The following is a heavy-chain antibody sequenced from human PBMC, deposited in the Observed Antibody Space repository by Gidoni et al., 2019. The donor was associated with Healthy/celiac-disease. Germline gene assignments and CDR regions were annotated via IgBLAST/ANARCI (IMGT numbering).Heavy chain of an antibody. J-gene: IGHJ5*02. Sequence: EVQLLESGGGLVQPGGSLRLSCAASGFTFSSYAMSWVRQAPGKGLEWVSAISGSCGSTYYADSVKGRFTISRDNSKNTLYLQMNSLRAEDTAVYYCAKDYGLTGASGWFDPWGQGTLVTVSS. CDR1: GFTFSSYA. CDR3: AKDYGLTGASGWFDP. CDR2: ISGSCGST. D-gene: IGHD3-9*01. V-gene: IGHV3-23*01.